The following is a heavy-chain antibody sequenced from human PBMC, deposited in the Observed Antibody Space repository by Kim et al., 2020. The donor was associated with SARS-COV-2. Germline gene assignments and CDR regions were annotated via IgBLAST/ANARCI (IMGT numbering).Heavy chain of an antibody. V-gene: IGHV3-23*01. CDR2: VSNSGGDT. CDR3: AKEKGSHGAPYFDF. D-gene: IGHD1-26*01. Sequence: GGSLRLSCAASGFTFSSHAMSWVRQAPGKGLQWVSGVSNSGGDTYYADSVKGRFTISRDNSMNTLYLQMNTLRAEDTAVYYCAKEKGSHGAPYFDFWGQGTLVTVSS. CDR1: GFTFSSHA. J-gene: IGHJ4*02.